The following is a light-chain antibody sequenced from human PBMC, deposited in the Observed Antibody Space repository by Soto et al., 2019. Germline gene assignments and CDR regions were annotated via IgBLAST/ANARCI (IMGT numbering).Light chain of an antibody. Sequence: DSQMTQSPSSLSASVGDRVTITCRASQGIDNWLAWYQQKPGKAPKLLIYAASSLQSGVPSRFSGSGSGTNFTLTISSLQPEDFATYYCQQSYSTPTFGQGTRLEIK. CDR3: QQSYSTPT. J-gene: IGKJ5*01. CDR1: QGIDNW. V-gene: IGKV1-39*01. CDR2: AAS.